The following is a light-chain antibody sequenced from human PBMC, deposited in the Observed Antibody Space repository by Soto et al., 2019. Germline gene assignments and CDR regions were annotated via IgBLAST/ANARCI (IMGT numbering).Light chain of an antibody. Sequence: EIVLTQSPGTLSLSPGERGTLSCRARQSVSSSYLAWYQQKPGQAPRLLIFAASNRATGIPDRFSGSGSGTDFTLTISRVEPEDFAVYFCQQYGGSPRYTFGQGTKLEIK. V-gene: IGKV3-20*01. CDR1: QSVSSSY. CDR3: QQYGGSPRYT. CDR2: AAS. J-gene: IGKJ2*01.